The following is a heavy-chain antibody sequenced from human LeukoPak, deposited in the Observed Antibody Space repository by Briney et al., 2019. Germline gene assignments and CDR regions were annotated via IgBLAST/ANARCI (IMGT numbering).Heavy chain of an antibody. CDR3: AKDWGSSGWYNWFDP. D-gene: IGHD6-19*01. J-gene: IGHJ5*02. V-gene: IGHV3-30*18. CDR1: GFTIANHG. CDR2: ISHDGAAV. Sequence: GTSLRLSCAVSGFTIANHGMHWVRQAPGEGLEWVAMISHDGAAVYYGDSVKGRLTISRDNSNNTLYLQMNSLRVEDTAVYYCAKDWGSSGWYNWFDPWGQGTLVTVSS.